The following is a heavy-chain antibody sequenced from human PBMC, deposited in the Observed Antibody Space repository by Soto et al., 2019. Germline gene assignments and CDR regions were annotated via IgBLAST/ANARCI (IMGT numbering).Heavy chain of an antibody. CDR3: ARARATIAAAAIFDC. J-gene: IGHJ4*02. CDR1: GGSISTSNW. Sequence: QVQLQESGPGLVKPSGTLSLTCAVSGGSISTSNWWSWVRQPPGKGLEWIGEVYRTGSTNYNPSLESLRTMSIDQSEXQFSLKLTSVTAADTAVYYCARARATIAAAAIFDCWGQGTLVTVSS. CDR2: VYRTGST. V-gene: IGHV4-4*02. D-gene: IGHD6-13*01.